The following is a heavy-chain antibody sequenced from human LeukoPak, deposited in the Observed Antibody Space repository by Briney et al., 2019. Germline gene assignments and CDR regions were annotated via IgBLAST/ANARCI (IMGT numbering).Heavy chain of an antibody. CDR2: ISYDGSNK. V-gene: IGHV3-30*04. Sequence: GRSLRLSCAASGFTFSSYAMHWVRQAPGKGLEWVAVISYDGSNKYYADSVKGRFTISRDNSKNTLYLQMNSLRAEDTAVYYCAREDYVWGSYRYYFVYWGQGTLVTVSS. D-gene: IGHD3-16*02. CDR3: AREDYVWGSYRYYFVY. J-gene: IGHJ4*02. CDR1: GFTFSSYA.